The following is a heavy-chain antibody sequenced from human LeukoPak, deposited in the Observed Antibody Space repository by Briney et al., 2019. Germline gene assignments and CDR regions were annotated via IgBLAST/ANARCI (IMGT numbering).Heavy chain of an antibody. CDR1: GYTLTELS. Sequence: ASVKVSCKVSGYTLTELSMHWVRQAPGKGLEWMGGFDPEDGETIYAQKFQGRVTMTEDTSTDTAYMELSSLRSEDTAVYYGAFSGYSYGYSFDYWGQGTLVTVSS. J-gene: IGHJ4*02. CDR2: FDPEDGET. D-gene: IGHD5-18*01. CDR3: AFSGYSYGYSFDY. V-gene: IGHV1-24*01.